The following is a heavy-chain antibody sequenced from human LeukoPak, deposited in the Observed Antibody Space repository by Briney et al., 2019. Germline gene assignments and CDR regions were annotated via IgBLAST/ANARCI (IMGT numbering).Heavy chain of an antibody. V-gene: IGHV3-11*04. CDR1: GFTFSDSY. CDR3: ARDAEGDYYDSSGYREESDY. CDR2: ISGSGHDI. J-gene: IGHJ4*02. D-gene: IGHD3-22*01. Sequence: PGGSLRLSCAASGFTFSDSYMTWVRQAPGKGVEWVAYISGSGHDINYSDSVKGRFTISRDNAKNSLYLQMNSLRAEDTAVYYCARDAEGDYYDSSGYREESDYWGQGTLVTVSS.